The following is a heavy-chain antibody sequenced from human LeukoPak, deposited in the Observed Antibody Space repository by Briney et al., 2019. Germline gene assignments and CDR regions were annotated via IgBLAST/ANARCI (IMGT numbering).Heavy chain of an antibody. V-gene: IGHV3-23*01. Sequence: TGGSLRLSCAASGFPFSSYAMSWVRQAPGKGLEWVSAISGSGGSTYYADSVKGRFTISRDNSKNTLYLQMNSLRAEDTAVYYCAKVAAAGTYYYYGMDVWGQGTTVTVSS. CDR3: AKVAAAGTYYYYGMDV. J-gene: IGHJ6*02. CDR2: ISGSGGST. CDR1: GFPFSSYA. D-gene: IGHD6-13*01.